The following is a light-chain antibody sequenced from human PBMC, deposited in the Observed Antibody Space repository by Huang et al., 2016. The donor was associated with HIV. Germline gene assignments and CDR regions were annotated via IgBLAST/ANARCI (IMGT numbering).Light chain of an antibody. CDR3: HQYNNWLLS. J-gene: IGKJ4*01. CDR1: RSVSTN. Sequence: VMTQSPATLSVSPGQRVTLSCRANRSVSTNLAWYQQRHGQAPRLLIYGSSTMAPGIPARVSGSGSGTDFFLTISSLQSEDFALYYCHQYNNWLLSFGGGTRV. CDR2: GSS. V-gene: IGKV3-15*01.